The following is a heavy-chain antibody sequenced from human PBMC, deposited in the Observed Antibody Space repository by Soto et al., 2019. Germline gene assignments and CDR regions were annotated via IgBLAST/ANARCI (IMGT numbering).Heavy chain of an antibody. Sequence: SETLSLTCAVSGGSISSGGYSWSWIRQPPGRGLEWIGYIYHSGSTYYNPSLKSRVTISVDRSKNQFSLKLSSVTAADTAVYYCARAGAARPGGYYYYGIDVWGQGTSVTVSS. V-gene: IGHV4-30-2*01. CDR2: IYHSGST. CDR3: ARAGAARPGGYYYYGIDV. CDR1: GGSISSGGYS. D-gene: IGHD6-6*01. J-gene: IGHJ6*02.